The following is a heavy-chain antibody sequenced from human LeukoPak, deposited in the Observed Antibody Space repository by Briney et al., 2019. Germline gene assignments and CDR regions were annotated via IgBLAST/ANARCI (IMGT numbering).Heavy chain of an antibody. CDR2: IYTSGST. J-gene: IGHJ4*02. CDR1: GGSISSYY. CDR3: ASTHSSGWSYPLDY. D-gene: IGHD6-19*01. V-gene: IGHV4-4*07. Sequence: SETLSLTCTVSGGSISSYYWSWIRQPAGKGLEWIGRIYTSGSTNYNPSLKSRVTMSVDTSKNQFSLKLSSVTAADTAVYYCASTHSSGWSYPLDYWGQGTLVTVSS.